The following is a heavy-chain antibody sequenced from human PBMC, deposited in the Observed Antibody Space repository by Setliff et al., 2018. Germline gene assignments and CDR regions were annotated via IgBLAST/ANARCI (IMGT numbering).Heavy chain of an antibody. V-gene: IGHV4-59*08. CDR1: GASINRDY. J-gene: IGHJ4*02. Sequence: SETLSLTCSVSGASINRDYWNWIRQPPGKGLEWIGYIHYSGSTNYNPSLKSRVTISVDTSKNQFSLRLKSVTAADTAVYYCARGNSRSSVWYVVPHFDYWGQGTLVTVSS. CDR2: IHYSGST. CDR3: ARGNSRSSVWYVVPHFDY. D-gene: IGHD6-19*01.